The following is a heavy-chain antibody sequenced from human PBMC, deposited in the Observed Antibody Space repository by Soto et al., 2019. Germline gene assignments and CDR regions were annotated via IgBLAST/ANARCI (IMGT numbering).Heavy chain of an antibody. D-gene: IGHD6-13*01. CDR3: ARVPLAYSSTLNMDV. J-gene: IGHJ6*02. CDR1: GYTFTKYA. CDR2: NSAYNGNT. V-gene: IGHV1-18*01. Sequence: QVQMVQSGGEVKKPGASVKVSCKASGYTFTKYAISWVRQAPGQGLEWMGWNSAYNGNTDYAQNVQGRVTMTTDRSTSTAYMELRSLRYDDTAVYYCARVPLAYSSTLNMDVWGQGTTVTVSS.